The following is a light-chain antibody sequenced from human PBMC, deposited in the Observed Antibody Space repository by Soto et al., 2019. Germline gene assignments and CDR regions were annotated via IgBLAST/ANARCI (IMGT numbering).Light chain of an antibody. CDR1: QSVGSNY. CDR3: QQYGGSVQT. Sequence: EIVLTQFPGTLSLSPGERATLSCRASQSVGSNYLAWYQQRPGQPPNLLIFGASHRAPDIPDRFSGSGSGTDFTLTISRLEPEDFAVYYCQQYGGSVQTFGQ. J-gene: IGKJ1*01. V-gene: IGKV3-20*01. CDR2: GAS.